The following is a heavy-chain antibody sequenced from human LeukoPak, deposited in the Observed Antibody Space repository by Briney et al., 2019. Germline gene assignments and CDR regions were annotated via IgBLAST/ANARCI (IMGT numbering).Heavy chain of an antibody. D-gene: IGHD4-17*01. Sequence: PSETLSLTCTVSGGSLSSGDYYWSWIRQPPGKGLEWIGYIYYSGSTYYNPSLKSRVTISVDTSKNQFSLKLSSVTAADTAVYYCARGGDYADLYYFDYWGQGTLVTVSS. J-gene: IGHJ4*02. CDR2: IYYSGST. V-gene: IGHV4-30-4*08. CDR3: ARGGDYADLYYFDY. CDR1: GGSLSSGDYY.